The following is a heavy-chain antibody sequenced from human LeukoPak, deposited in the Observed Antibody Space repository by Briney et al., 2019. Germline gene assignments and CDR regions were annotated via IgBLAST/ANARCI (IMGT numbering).Heavy chain of an antibody. CDR3: AREPREYYDLDYMDV. V-gene: IGHV3-66*02. CDR2: IYSGGST. J-gene: IGHJ6*03. D-gene: IGHD3-3*01. CDR1: GFTVSSNY. Sequence: PGGSLRLSCAASGFTVSSNYMSWVRQAPGKGLEWVSVIYSGGSTYYADSVKGRFTISRDNSKNTLYLQMNSLRAEDTAVYYCAREPREYYDLDYMDVWGKGTTVTVSS.